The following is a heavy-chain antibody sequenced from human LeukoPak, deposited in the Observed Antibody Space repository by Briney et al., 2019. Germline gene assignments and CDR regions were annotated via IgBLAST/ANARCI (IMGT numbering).Heavy chain of an antibody. CDR3: ARGGLVDWYFDL. CDR2: IYYSGST. D-gene: IGHD2-2*01. Sequence: SETLSLTCTVSGGSISSSSYYWGWIRQPPGKGLEWIGSIYYSGSTYYNPSLKSRVTISVDTSKNQFSLKLSSVTAADTAVYYCARGGLVDWYFDLWGRGTLVTVSS. J-gene: IGHJ2*01. V-gene: IGHV4-39*07. CDR1: GGSISSSSYY.